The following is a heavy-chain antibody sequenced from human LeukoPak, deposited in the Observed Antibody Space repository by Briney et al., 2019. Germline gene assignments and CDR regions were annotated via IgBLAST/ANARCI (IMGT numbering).Heavy chain of an antibody. CDR3: AKADCSGGSCYYFDY. D-gene: IGHD2-15*01. Sequence: PGGSLRLSCAASGFTFSSYAMSWVRQAPGKGLEWVSAISGSGGSTYYADSVEGRFTISRDNSKNTLYLQMNSLRAEDTAVYYCAKADCSGGSCYYFDYWGQGTLVTVSS. J-gene: IGHJ4*02. V-gene: IGHV3-23*01. CDR2: ISGSGGST. CDR1: GFTFSSYA.